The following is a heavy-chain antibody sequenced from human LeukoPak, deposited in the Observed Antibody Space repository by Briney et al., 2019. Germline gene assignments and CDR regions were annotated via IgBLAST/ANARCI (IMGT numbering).Heavy chain of an antibody. CDR3: ARNAGGSYWYPSLDY. CDR2: IYHSGST. Sequence: PSETLSLTCTVSGYSISSGYYWGWIRQPPGKGLEWIGSIYHSGSTYYNPSLKSRVTISVDTSKNQFSLKLSSVTAADTAVYYCARNAGGSYWYPSLDYWGQGTLVTVSS. J-gene: IGHJ4*02. CDR1: GYSISSGYY. D-gene: IGHD1-26*01. V-gene: IGHV4-38-2*02.